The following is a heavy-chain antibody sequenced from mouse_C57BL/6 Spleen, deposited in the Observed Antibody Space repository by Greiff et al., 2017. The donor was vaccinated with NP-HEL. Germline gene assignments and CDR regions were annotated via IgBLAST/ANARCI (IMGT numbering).Heavy chain of an antibody. CDR2: IYPGSGNT. CDR3: ARRDYYGSSGYFDV. V-gene: IGHV1-66*01. CDR1: GYSFTSYY. D-gene: IGHD1-1*01. J-gene: IGHJ1*03. Sequence: QVQLQQSGPELVKPGASVKISCKASGYSFTSYYIHWVKQRPGQGLEWIGWIYPGSGNTKYNEKLKGKATLTADTSSSTAYMQRSSLTAEDAAVYDGARRDYYGSSGYFDVWGTGTTVTVSS.